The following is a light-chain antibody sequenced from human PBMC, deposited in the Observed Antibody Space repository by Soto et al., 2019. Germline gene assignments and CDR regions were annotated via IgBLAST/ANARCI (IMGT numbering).Light chain of an antibody. CDR2: AAS. Sequence: DIQMTQSPSTLSASVGDRVTITCRASQTISSWLAWYQQKPGKAPRLLIYAASTLQSGVPSRFSGSGSGADFTLTISRLQPEDFASYYCLQDYSYPRTFGPGTKVDIK. CDR1: QTISSW. CDR3: LQDYSYPRT. V-gene: IGKV1-5*01. J-gene: IGKJ1*01.